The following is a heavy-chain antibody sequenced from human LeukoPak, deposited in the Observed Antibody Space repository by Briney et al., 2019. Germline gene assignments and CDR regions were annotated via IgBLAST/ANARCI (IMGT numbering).Heavy chain of an antibody. J-gene: IGHJ6*02. CDR2: IIHIFGTA. CDR3: ARVGVGQWLVLSHDYYYYGMDV. CDR1: GGTFSSYA. D-gene: IGHD6-19*01. Sequence: ASVKVSCKASGGTFSSYAISWVRQAPAQGLEWMGGIIHIFGTANYAQKFQGRVTITADESTSTAYMELSSLRSEDTAVYYCARVGVGQWLVLSHDYYYYGMDVWGQGTTVTVSS. V-gene: IGHV1-69*01.